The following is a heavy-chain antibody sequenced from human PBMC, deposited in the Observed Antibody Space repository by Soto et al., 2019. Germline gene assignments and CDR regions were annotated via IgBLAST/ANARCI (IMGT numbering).Heavy chain of an antibody. Sequence: QVQLVESGGGVVQPGRSLRLSCAASGFTFSSYGMHWVRQAPGKGLEWVAVISYDGSNKYYADSVKGRFTISRDNSKNTLYPQINSLRAQDTAVYYCAKAQYCSGGSCYYFNYWGQGTRVTVSS. V-gene: IGHV3-30*18. D-gene: IGHD2-15*01. CDR2: ISYDGSNK. CDR1: GFTFSSYG. J-gene: IGHJ4*02. CDR3: AKAQYCSGGSCYYFNY.